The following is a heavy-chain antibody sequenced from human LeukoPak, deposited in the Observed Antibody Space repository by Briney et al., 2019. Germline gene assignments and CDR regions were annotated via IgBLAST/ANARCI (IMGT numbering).Heavy chain of an antibody. Sequence: GGSLRLSCAASGFTFSNYAMHWVRQAPGKGLEWVAVISYDGNNKDYADSVMGRFTISKDKSKNTLYLQMNSLRAEDTAVYYCVKDRGDLPPYFDNWGQGTLVTVSS. V-gene: IGHV3-30-3*01. J-gene: IGHJ4*02. CDR2: ISYDGNNK. CDR1: GFTFSNYA. CDR3: VKDRGDLPPYFDN. D-gene: IGHD2-21*02.